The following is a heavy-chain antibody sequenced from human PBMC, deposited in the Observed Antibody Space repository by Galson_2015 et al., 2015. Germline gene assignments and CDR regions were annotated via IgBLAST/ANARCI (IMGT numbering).Heavy chain of an antibody. V-gene: IGHV1-69*13. D-gene: IGHD4/OR15-4a*01. CDR1: GGTFSSYA. J-gene: IGHJ4*02. CDR3: ARVDVANYGNHFDY. CDR2: IIPIFGTA. Sequence: SVKVSCKASGGTFSSYAISWVRQAPGQGLEWMGGIIPIFGTANYAQKFQGRVTITADESTSTAYVELSSLRSEDTAVYYCARVDVANYGNHFDYWGQGTLVTVSS.